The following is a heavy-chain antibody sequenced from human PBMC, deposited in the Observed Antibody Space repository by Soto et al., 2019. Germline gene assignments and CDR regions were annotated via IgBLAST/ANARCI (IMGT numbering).Heavy chain of an antibody. Sequence: GGSLRLSCAASGFTFSSYGMHWVRQAPGKGLEWVAVISYDGSNKYYADSVKGRFTISRDNSKNTLYLQMNSLRAEDTAVYYCAKVSSGWSATSYGMGVWGQGTTVTVSS. J-gene: IGHJ6*02. CDR2: ISYDGSNK. CDR1: GFTFSSYG. V-gene: IGHV3-30*18. D-gene: IGHD6-19*01. CDR3: AKVSSGWSATSYGMGV.